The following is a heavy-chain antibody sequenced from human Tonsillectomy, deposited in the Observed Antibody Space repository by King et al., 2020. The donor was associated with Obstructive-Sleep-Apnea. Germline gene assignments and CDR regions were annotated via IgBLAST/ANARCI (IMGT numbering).Heavy chain of an antibody. J-gene: IGHJ5*02. CDR2: IKHSGST. Sequence: VQLQQWGAGLLNPSETLSLTCAVFGGSFSDYYWTWIRQPPGKGLEWIGEIKHSGSTNYNPSLKSRVTISVDTSKNQFSLKLSSVTAADTAVYYCARGSGAAAVNWFDPWGQGILVTVSS. CDR3: ARGSGAAAVNWFDP. V-gene: IGHV4-34*01. D-gene: IGHD6-13*01. CDR1: GGSFSDYY.